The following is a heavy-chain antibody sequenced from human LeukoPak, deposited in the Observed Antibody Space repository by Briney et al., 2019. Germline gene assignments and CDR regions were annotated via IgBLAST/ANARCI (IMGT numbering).Heavy chain of an antibody. J-gene: IGHJ4*02. Sequence: SETLSLTCTVSGGSISSYYWSWIRHPPGKGLEWIGYIYYSGSNTYNPSLKSRVTISVDTSKNQFSLKLCSVTAADTAVYYCARVIPGQWLVPSVFDYWGQGTLVTVSS. CDR1: GGSISSYY. D-gene: IGHD6-19*01. V-gene: IGHV4-59*01. CDR2: IYYSGSN. CDR3: ARVIPGQWLVPSVFDY.